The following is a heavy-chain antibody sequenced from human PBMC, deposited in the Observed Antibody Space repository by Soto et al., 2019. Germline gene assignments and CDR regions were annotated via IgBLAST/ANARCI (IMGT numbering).Heavy chain of an antibody. CDR1: GTSITSFY. D-gene: IGHD3-22*01. J-gene: IGHJ3*02. Sequence: PSETLSLTCTVSGTSITSFYWSWIRQPPGKGLEWIGYVYYSGSTNYSPSLRSRVTISVGTSKNQFSLRLTSVTAADTAVYYCARAPMITDAFDIWGQGTMVTVSS. CDR2: VYYSGST. V-gene: IGHV4-59*01. CDR3: ARAPMITDAFDI.